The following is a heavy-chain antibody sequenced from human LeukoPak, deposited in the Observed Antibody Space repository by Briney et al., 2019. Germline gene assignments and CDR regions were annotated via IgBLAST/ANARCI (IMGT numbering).Heavy chain of an antibody. CDR2: TYYSGST. CDR1: GGSISSGGYS. V-gene: IGHV4-30-4*07. Sequence: TLSLTCAVPGGSISSGGYSWSWIRQPPGKGLEWIGYTYYSGSTYYNPSLKSRVTISVDTSKNQFSLKLSSVTAADTAVYYCARTTEGGYTYGYFYYYYMDVWGKGTTVNISS. CDR3: ARTTEGGYTYGYFYYYYMDV. D-gene: IGHD5-18*01. J-gene: IGHJ6*03.